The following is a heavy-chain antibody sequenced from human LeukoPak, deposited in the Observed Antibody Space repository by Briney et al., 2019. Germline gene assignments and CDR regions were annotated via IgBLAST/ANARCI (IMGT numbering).Heavy chain of an antibody. CDR2: IKSKTDGGTT. Sequence: GGSLRLSCAASGLTFSNAWMSGVRQAPGKGLEWVGRIKSKTDGGTTDYAAPVKGRFTISRDDSKNTLYLQMNSLKTEDTAVYYCTTDSFYCTNAVCYTDKPFDYWGQGTLVTVSS. D-gene: IGHD2-8*01. CDR1: GLTFSNAW. V-gene: IGHV3-15*01. CDR3: TTDSFYCTNAVCYTDKPFDY. J-gene: IGHJ4*02.